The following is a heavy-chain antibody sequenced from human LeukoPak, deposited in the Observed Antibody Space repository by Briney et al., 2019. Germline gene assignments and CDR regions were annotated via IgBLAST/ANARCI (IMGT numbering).Heavy chain of an antibody. CDR1: GGSISSGSYY. CDR2: IYTSGST. CDR3: AREVTIFGVVTRARFDP. Sequence: SXXXSLTCTVSGGSISSGSYYWSWIRQPAGKGLEWIGRIYTSGSTNYNPSLNSRVTISVDTSKNQFSLKLSSVTAADTAVYYCAREVTIFGVVTRARFDPWGQGTLVTVSS. D-gene: IGHD3-3*01. J-gene: IGHJ5*02. V-gene: IGHV4-61*02.